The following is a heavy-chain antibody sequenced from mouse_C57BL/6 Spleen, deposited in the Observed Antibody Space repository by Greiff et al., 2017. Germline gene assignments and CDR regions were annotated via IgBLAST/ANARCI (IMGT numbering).Heavy chain of an antibody. Sequence: VQLKESGPGLVQPSQSLSITCTVSGFSLTSYGVHWVRQSPGKGLEWLGVIWRGGSTDYNAAFISRLSISKNKSKSKVFFKMNRLQADETAIYYWATNYYGSSYEFAYWGQGTLVTVSA. D-gene: IGHD1-1*01. J-gene: IGHJ3*01. CDR2: IWRGGST. CDR3: ATNYYGSSYEFAY. V-gene: IGHV2-2*01. CDR1: GFSLTSYG.